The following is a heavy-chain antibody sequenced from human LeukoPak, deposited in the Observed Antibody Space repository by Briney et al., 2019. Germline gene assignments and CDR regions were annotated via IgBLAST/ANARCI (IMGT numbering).Heavy chain of an antibody. CDR2: INPNSGET. D-gene: IGHD6-13*01. Sequence: ASVKVSFKVSGYTFTGYYMHCVRQAPGQGLEWMGWINPNSGETAYAQKLQGRVTMTRDPSIRTGYMELSRLRSDDTAVYYCARDGVGISTTFVYWGQGTLVTVSS. V-gene: IGHV1-2*02. J-gene: IGHJ4*02. CDR3: ARDGVGISTTFVY. CDR1: GYTFTGYY.